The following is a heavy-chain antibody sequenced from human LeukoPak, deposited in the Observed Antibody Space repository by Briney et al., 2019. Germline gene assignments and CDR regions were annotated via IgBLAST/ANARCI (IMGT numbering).Heavy chain of an antibody. D-gene: IGHD3-9*01. Sequence: SETLSLTCTVSGGSISSYYWNWIRQPPGKGLEWIGYIYYSGNTNYNPSLKSRVTISLDTSKNQFSLRLSSVTAAVTAVYYCARRLVIGPKDYFDYWGQGTPVTVSS. CDR2: IYYSGNT. CDR3: ARRLVIGPKDYFDY. CDR1: GGSISSYY. J-gene: IGHJ4*02. V-gene: IGHV4-59*01.